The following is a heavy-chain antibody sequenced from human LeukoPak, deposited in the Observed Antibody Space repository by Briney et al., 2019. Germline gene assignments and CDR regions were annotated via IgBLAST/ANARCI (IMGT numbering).Heavy chain of an antibody. D-gene: IGHD3-3*01. CDR2: IKQDGSEK. Sequence: PGGSLRLSCAASGFTFSSYWMSWVRQAPGKGLEWVANIKQDGSEKYYVDSVKGRFTISRDNAKNSLYLQMNSLRAEDTAVYYCASELRFLEWLFDPWGQGTLVTVPS. CDR3: ASELRFLEWLFDP. V-gene: IGHV3-7*01. J-gene: IGHJ5*02. CDR1: GFTFSSYW.